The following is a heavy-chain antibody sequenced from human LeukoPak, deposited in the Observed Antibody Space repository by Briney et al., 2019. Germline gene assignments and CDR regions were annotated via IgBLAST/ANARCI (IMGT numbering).Heavy chain of an antibody. D-gene: IGHD5-12*01. CDR1: GYTFTGYY. Sequence: GASVKVSCKSSGYTFTGYYIHWVRQAPGQGPEWMGWINPNSGGTNYAQKFQGRVTMTRDTSIYTAYMEPSRLRSDDTAVYYCARGWNSGYDYDSWGQGTLVTVSS. CDR3: ARGWNSGYDYDS. CDR2: INPNSGGT. J-gene: IGHJ4*02. V-gene: IGHV1-2*02.